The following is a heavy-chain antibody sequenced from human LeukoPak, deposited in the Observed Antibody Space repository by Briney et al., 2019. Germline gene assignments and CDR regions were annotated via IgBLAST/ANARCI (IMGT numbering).Heavy chain of an antibody. V-gene: IGHV4-4*02. CDR1: GGSISSSNW. CDR3: ARESLTYYYDSSGFAY. Sequence: VKPSGTLSLTCAVSGGSISSSNWWSWIRQPPGKGLEWIGEIYHSGSTNYNPSLKSRVTISVDKSKNQFSLKLSSVTAADTAVYYCARESLTYYYDSSGFAYWGQGTLVTVSS. CDR2: IYHSGST. D-gene: IGHD3-22*01. J-gene: IGHJ4*02.